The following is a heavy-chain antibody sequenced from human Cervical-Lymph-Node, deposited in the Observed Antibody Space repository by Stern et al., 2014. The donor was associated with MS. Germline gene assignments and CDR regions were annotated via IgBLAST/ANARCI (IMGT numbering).Heavy chain of an antibody. J-gene: IGHJ4*02. CDR3: TRRGASGYFDS. Sequence: VQLVQSRADVKKPGESLKISCQGSGYYFASYSIGWVRQMPGKGLEWMGIIYPGDSETSYSQSFQDQVTISVDKSTNTAYLQWSSLKASDTAMYYCTRRGASGYFDSWGQGTQVTISS. D-gene: IGHD3-10*01. CDR2: IYPGDSET. CDR1: GYYFASYS. V-gene: IGHV5-51*03.